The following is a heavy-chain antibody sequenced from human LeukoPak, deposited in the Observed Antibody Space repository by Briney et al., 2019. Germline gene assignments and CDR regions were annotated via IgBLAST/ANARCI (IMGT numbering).Heavy chain of an antibody. Sequence: GGSLRLSCAASGFTFSSYSMNWVRQAPGKGLEWVSSISSSSSYIYYADSVKGRFTISRDNAKNSLYPQMNSLRAEDTAVYYCAKDEAVVVPAATFDYWGQGTLVTVSS. V-gene: IGHV3-21*01. D-gene: IGHD2-2*01. J-gene: IGHJ4*02. CDR3: AKDEAVVVPAATFDY. CDR2: ISSSSSYI. CDR1: GFTFSSYS.